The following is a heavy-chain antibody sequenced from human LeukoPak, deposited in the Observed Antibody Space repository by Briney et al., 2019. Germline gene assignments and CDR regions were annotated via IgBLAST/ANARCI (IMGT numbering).Heavy chain of an antibody. Sequence: SQTLSLTCSVSGGSISRGSYYWNCIRQPAGKGLEWMGRIYNSGSTNYNPSLKSRVTISTDMSKHQFSLKLTSVTAADTAVYYCARQTFVALYFDSWGQGTLAIVSS. V-gene: IGHV4-61*02. D-gene: IGHD5-12*01. J-gene: IGHJ4*02. CDR3: ARQTFVALYFDS. CDR1: GGSISRGSYY. CDR2: IYNSGST.